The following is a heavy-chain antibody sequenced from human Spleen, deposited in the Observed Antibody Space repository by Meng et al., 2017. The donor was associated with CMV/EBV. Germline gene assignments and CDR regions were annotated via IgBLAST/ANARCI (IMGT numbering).Heavy chain of an antibody. CDR2: INSAGNPR. V-gene: IGHV3-48*04. Sequence: GGSLRLSCAASRFDFRTYHMNWVRQAPGKGLEWLAYINSAGNPRYYADSVKGRFTISRDNAKNSLYLQMNSLRAEDTAVYYCAKDWVDYGDYAGPDYWGQGTLVTVSS. CDR1: RFDFRTYH. CDR3: AKDWVDYGDYAGPDY. J-gene: IGHJ4*02. D-gene: IGHD4-17*01.